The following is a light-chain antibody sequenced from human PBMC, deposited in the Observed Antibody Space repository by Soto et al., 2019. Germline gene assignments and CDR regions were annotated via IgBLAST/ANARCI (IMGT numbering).Light chain of an antibody. J-gene: IGLJ7*01. CDR2: EVT. CDR1: SRDVGGYNY. V-gene: IGLV2-8*01. CDR3: ASYVAGNNLV. Sequence: QSALTQPPSASGSPGQSVTISCTGTSRDVGGYNYVSWYQQHPGKAPKLMIYEVTKRPSGVPARFSGSRSGNTASLTVSGLQADDEADYYCASYVAGNNLVFGGGTQLTVL.